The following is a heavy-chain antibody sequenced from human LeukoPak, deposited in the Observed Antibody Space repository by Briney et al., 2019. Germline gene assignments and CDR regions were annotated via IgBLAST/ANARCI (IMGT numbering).Heavy chain of an antibody. Sequence: ASVKVSCKVSGYTLTELSMHWVRQAPGKGLEWMGGFDPEDGETIYAQKFQGRVTMTEDTSTDTAYMELSSLRSEDTAVYYCATGPEAAAYYYYMDVWGKGTTVTVSS. CDR3: ATGPEAAAYYYYMDV. J-gene: IGHJ6*03. V-gene: IGHV1-24*01. CDR1: GYTLTELS. D-gene: IGHD6-13*01. CDR2: FDPEDGET.